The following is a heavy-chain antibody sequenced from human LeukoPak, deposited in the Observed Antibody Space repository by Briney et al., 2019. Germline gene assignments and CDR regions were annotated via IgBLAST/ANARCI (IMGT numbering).Heavy chain of an antibody. J-gene: IGHJ4*02. V-gene: IGHV3-23*01. CDR3: ATYRQVLLPFES. D-gene: IGHD2-8*02. Sequence: PGGSLRLSCAASGFTFTNYAMSWVRQTPGKGLEWVSATVGSRPDTYYADSVKGRFTISRDNSKNTLYLQMNSLRAEDTAVYYCATYRQVLLPFESWGQGTLVTVSS. CDR2: TVGSRPDT. CDR1: GFTFTNYA.